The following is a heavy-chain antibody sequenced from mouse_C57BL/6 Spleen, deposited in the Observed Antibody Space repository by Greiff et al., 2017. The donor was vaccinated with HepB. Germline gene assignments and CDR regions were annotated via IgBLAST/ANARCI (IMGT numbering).Heavy chain of an antibody. J-gene: IGHJ2*01. CDR3: ARWEDGNYFDY. V-gene: IGHV1-64*01. D-gene: IGHD2-1*01. CDR1: GYTFTSYW. Sequence: VQLQQPGAELVKPGASVKLSCKASGYTFTSYWMHWVKQRPGQGLEWIGMIYPNSGSTNYNEKFKSKATLTVDKSSSTAFMQLSSLTSEDSAVYYCARWEDGNYFDYWGQGTTLTVSS. CDR2: IYPNSGST.